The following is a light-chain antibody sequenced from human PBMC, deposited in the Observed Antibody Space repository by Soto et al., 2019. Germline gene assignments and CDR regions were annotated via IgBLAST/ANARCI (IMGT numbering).Light chain of an antibody. Sequence: QSVLTQPASVSGSPGQSITISCTGTSSDVGSYNLVSWYQQHPGKAPKLMIYEVSKRPSGVSNRFSGSKSGNTASLTISGLQAEDEADYYCCSYAGSIKVFGGGISRPS. CDR1: SSDVGSYNL. CDR2: EVS. CDR3: CSYAGSIKV. J-gene: IGLJ2*01. V-gene: IGLV2-23*02.